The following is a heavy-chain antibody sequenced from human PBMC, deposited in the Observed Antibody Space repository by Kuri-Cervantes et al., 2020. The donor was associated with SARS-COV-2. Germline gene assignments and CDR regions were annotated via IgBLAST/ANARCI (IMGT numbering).Heavy chain of an antibody. J-gene: IGHJ4*02. CDR3: ASEYSTTTFRPAGNSYNKYFDY. D-gene: IGHD2-2*01. V-gene: IGHV4-38-2*02. CDR2: IYYSGST. CDR1: GYSISSGYH. Sequence: ESLKISCTVSGYSISSGYHWGWIRQPPGKGLEWIGSIYYSGSTFYSPSLMSRVTISVDTSKNQFSLELTSVTAADTAIYYCASEYSTTTFRPAGNSYNKYFDYWGQGTQVTVSS.